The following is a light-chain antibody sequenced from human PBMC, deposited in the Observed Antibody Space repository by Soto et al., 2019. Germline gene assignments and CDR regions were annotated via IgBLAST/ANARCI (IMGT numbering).Light chain of an antibody. CDR1: SSDVGGYNY. V-gene: IGLV2-14*01. Sequence: QSVLTQPASVSGSPGQSITISCTGTSSDVGGYNYVSWYQQHPGKAPKLMIYDVSNRPSGVSNRFSGSKSGNTASLTISGLQAEDVVDYFCSLFLSRSSSTYVFGIGTKFTVL. J-gene: IGLJ1*01. CDR3: SLFLSRSSSTYV. CDR2: DVS.